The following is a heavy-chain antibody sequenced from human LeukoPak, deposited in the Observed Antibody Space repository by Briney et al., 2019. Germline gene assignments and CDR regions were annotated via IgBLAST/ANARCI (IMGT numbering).Heavy chain of an antibody. V-gene: IGHV3-48*02. Sequence: GGSLRLSCALSGFTLSSYSVRWVREARGKGLEWISYISSRRRAIYYADSVKGRFTISRDNAKNSLYLQMNSLRDEDTAVYYCARDPTRYASTTVVASNFDYWGQGTLVTVSS. D-gene: IGHD4-23*01. CDR2: ISSRRRAI. CDR3: ARDPTRYASTTVVASNFDY. J-gene: IGHJ4*02. CDR1: GFTLSSYS.